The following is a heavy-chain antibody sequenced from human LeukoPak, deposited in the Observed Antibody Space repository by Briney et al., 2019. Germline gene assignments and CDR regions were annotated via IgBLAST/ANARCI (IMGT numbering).Heavy chain of an antibody. CDR1: GFTFSSYA. D-gene: IGHD5-18*01. Sequence: GGSLRLSCAASGFTFSSYAMSWVRQAPGKGLEGVSAISGSGGSTYYADSVKGRFTISRDNSKNTLYLQMNSLRAEDTAVYYCAKDLRSYGPFGMDVWGQGTTVTVSS. J-gene: IGHJ6*02. CDR3: AKDLRSYGPFGMDV. V-gene: IGHV3-23*01. CDR2: ISGSGGST.